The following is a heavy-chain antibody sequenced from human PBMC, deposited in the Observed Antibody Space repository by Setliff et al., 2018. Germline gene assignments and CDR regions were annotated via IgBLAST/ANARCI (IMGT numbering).Heavy chain of an antibody. J-gene: IGHJ6*02. CDR3: ARQQQLVIGSTAYYYYGMDV. D-gene: IGHD6-13*01. Sequence: PSETLSLTCTVSGGSISSSSYYWGRICQPPGKGLEWIGIIYYSGSTYYNPSLKSRVTISVDTSKNQFSLKLSSVTAADTAVYYCARQQQLVIGSTAYYYYGMDVWGQGTTVTVSS. CDR2: IYYSGST. V-gene: IGHV4-39*07. CDR1: GGSISSSSYY.